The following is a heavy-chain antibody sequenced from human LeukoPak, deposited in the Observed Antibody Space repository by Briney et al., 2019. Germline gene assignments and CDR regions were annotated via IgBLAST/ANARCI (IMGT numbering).Heavy chain of an antibody. CDR2: IYHSGST. D-gene: IGHD3-3*01. CDR3: ARANYDFWSGYPKNWFDP. Sequence: PSQTLSLTCAVSGGSISSDGYSWSWIRQPPGKGLEWIGYIYHSGSTYYNLSLKSRVTISVDRSKNQFSLKLSSVTAADTAVYYCARANYDFWSGYPKNWFDPWGQGTLVTVSS. CDR1: GGSISSDGYS. V-gene: IGHV4-30-2*01. J-gene: IGHJ5*02.